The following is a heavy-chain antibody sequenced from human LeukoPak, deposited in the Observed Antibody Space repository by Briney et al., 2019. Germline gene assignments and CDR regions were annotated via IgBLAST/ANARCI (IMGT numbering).Heavy chain of an antibody. CDR2: IKEVGSEK. Sequence: GGSLRLSCAASGFTFSESWMSWVRQAPGQGLEWVAAIKEVGSEKDYVDSVKGRFTISRDNAKNSLYLQMNSLRGEDTAVYYCATYNNWVAGDVWGQGATVSVSS. J-gene: IGHJ6*02. V-gene: IGHV3-7*01. CDR3: ATYNNWVAGDV. D-gene: IGHD1-20*01. CDR1: GFTFSESW.